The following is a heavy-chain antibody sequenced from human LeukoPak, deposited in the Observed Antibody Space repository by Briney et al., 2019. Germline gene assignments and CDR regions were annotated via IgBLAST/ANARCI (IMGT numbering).Heavy chain of an antibody. J-gene: IGHJ4*02. V-gene: IGHV1-18*01. CDR3: ARDLRDYYDSSGYYSDY. CDR2: ISAYNGNT. D-gene: IGHD3-22*01. CDR1: GYTFTSYG. Sequence: ASVKVSCKASGYTFTSYGISWVRQAPGQGLEWMGWISAYNGNTNYAQKLQGRVTMTTDTSTSTPYMELRRLRSDDTAVYYCARDLRDYYDSSGYYSDYWGQGTLVTVSS.